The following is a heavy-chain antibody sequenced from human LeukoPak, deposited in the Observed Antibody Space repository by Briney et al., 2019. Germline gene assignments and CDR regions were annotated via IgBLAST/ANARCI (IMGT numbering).Heavy chain of an antibody. Sequence: PSETLSLTCTVSGGSISSSSYYWGWIRQPPGKGLEWIGSIYYSETTYYNPSLKSRVTISVDTSKNPFSLRLSSVTAADTAVYYCARENIQLWSNFDYWGQGTLVTVSS. CDR2: IYYSETT. CDR1: GGSISSSSYY. CDR3: ARENIQLWSNFDY. V-gene: IGHV4-39*02. D-gene: IGHD5-18*01. J-gene: IGHJ4*02.